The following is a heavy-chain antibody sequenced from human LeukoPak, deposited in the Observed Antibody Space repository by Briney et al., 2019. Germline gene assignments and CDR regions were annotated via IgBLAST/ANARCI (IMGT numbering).Heavy chain of an antibody. CDR3: ARDPPYYDILSGYSPLFDY. V-gene: IGHV1-18*01. D-gene: IGHD3-9*01. Sequence: ASVKVSCKASGYTFTSYGISWVRQAPGQGLEWMGWISAYNGNTNYAQKLQGRVTMTTDTSTSTAYMELRSLRSDDTAVYYCARDPPYYDILSGYSPLFDYWGPGTLVTVSS. CDR1: GYTFTSYG. CDR2: ISAYNGNT. J-gene: IGHJ4*02.